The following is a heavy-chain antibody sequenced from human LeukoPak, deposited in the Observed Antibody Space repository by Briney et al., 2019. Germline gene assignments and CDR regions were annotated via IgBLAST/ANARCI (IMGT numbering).Heavy chain of an antibody. CDR3: ARGSTGYVDY. V-gene: IGHV1-18*01. Sequence: ASVKVSCKASGYTFTSYGISWVRQAPGQGPEWMGWISVYNGNTNYPQRVQGRVTMTADTSTNTAYMELRSLRSDDTAVYYCARGSTGYVDYWGQGTLVTVSS. D-gene: IGHD4-17*01. J-gene: IGHJ4*02. CDR1: GYTFTSYG. CDR2: ISVYNGNT.